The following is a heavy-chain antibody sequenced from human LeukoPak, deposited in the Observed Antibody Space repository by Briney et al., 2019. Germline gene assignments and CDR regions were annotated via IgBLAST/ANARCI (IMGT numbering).Heavy chain of an antibody. CDR3: ARDSGDYCSSTSCSNWFDP. CDR2: INPSGGST. CDR1: GYTFTSYY. J-gene: IGHJ5*02. D-gene: IGHD2-2*01. Sequence: GASVKVSCKASGYTFTSYYMHWVRQAPGQGLEWMGIINPSGGSTSYAQKFQGRVTITADKSTSTAYMELSSLRSEDTAVYYCARDSGDYCSSTSCSNWFDPWGQGTLVTVSS. V-gene: IGHV1-46*01.